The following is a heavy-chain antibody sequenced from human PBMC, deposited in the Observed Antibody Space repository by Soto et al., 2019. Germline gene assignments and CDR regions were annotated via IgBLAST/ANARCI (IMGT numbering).Heavy chain of an antibody. CDR2: IKQDGSEK. Sequence: EVQLVESGGGLAQPGGSLRLSCITSGFTFSNYWMSWVRQAPGKGLEWVANIKQDGSEKYYVDSVKGRFTISSDNAKNSLYLQMNSLRAEDTAVYYCARKDIVATIWVYWGQGTLVTVSS. D-gene: IGHD5-12*01. V-gene: IGHV3-7*01. CDR1: GFTFSNYW. J-gene: IGHJ4*02. CDR3: ARKDIVATIWVY.